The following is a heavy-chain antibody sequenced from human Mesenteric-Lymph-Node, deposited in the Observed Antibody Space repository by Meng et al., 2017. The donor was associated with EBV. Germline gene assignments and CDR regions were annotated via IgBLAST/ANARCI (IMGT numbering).Heavy chain of an antibody. CDR3: ARQYGSSFDY. CDR1: SDSISSTSYH. D-gene: IGHD3-10*01. Sequence: LQRQESGPGLVRPSGTLSLICTVSSDSISSTSYHWGWIRQPPGKGLEWIGSIYYSGTTYFNPSLESRVSISVDTSKKQFSLRLTSVTAADTAVYYCARQYGSSFDYWGQGTLVTVSS. CDR2: IYYSGTT. J-gene: IGHJ4*02. V-gene: IGHV4-39*01.